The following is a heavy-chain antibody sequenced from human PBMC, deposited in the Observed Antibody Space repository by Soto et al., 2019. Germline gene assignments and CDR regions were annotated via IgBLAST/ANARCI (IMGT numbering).Heavy chain of an antibody. CDR1: GGTFNSYT. CDR2: IMPLYAKP. D-gene: IGHD1-26*01. J-gene: IGHJ6*02. V-gene: IGHV1-69*01. Sequence: QVQLVQSGAEVKKPGSSVKVSCKASGGTFNSYTISWVRQVPGQGLEWMGGIMPLYAKPTYAQPFLGRLTIAADEYTSTVYMELSSLRSEDTALYYCASLNNWSSGDGRIDVWGRGTAVSVSS. CDR3: ASLNNWSSGDGRIDV.